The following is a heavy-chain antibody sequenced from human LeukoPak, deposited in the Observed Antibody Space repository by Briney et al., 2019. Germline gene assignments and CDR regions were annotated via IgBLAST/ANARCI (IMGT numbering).Heavy chain of an antibody. J-gene: IGHJ4*02. V-gene: IGHV1-8*01. D-gene: IGHD4-17*01. CDR3: ARGFGAHDYDIDY. Sequence: ASVKVSCKASGYTFTSYDINWVRQATEQGLEWMGWVNPNSANTGYTQKLQGRVTMTRDTSIGTAYMELSSLRPEDTAVYYCARGFGAHDYDIDYWGQGTLVTVSS. CDR2: VNPNSANT. CDR1: GYTFTSYD.